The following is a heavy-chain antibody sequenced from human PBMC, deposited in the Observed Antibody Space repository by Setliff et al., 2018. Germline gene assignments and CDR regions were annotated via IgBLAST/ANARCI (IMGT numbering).Heavy chain of an antibody. Sequence: ASVKVSCKASGYSFFNYDIHWVRQAPGQGLEWMGWINTGNGNTKYSQKFQGRLILSRDTSANIAYMELHSLTSEDRAVYYCARGRANYYFLGSFMDYWGQGTLVTVSS. CDR3: ARGRANYYFLGSFMDY. V-gene: IGHV1-3*04. CDR1: GYSFFNYD. D-gene: IGHD3-10*01. CDR2: INTGNGNT. J-gene: IGHJ4*02.